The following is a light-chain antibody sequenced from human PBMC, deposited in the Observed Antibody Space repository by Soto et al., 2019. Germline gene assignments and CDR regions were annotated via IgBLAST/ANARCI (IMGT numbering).Light chain of an antibody. Sequence: DIQMTQSPSSVSASVGDRVTITCRASPGISSWLAWYQQKPGKAPKLLIYAASSLQSGVPSRFSGSGSGTDFTLTISSLQPEDFATYSCQQANSFPPFTFGPGTKVDIK. V-gene: IGKV1D-12*01. CDR3: QQANSFPPFT. CDR1: PGISSW. J-gene: IGKJ3*01. CDR2: AAS.